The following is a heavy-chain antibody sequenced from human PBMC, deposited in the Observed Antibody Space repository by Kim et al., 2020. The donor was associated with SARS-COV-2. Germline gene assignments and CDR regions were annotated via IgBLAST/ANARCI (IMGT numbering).Heavy chain of an antibody. J-gene: IGHJ6*01. D-gene: IGHD6-19*01. CDR3: ARGGRRRVAGRNRGFFYG. V-gene: IGHV4-34*01. Sequence: SETLSLTCAVYGESFSGYLWSWIRQFPGKGLEWIGEIDYNGRSDYNPALKSRVTISVDTSKNQFSLKVNSVIAADTALSFCARGGRRRVAGRNRGFFYG. CDR1: GESFSGYL. CDR2: IDYNGRS.